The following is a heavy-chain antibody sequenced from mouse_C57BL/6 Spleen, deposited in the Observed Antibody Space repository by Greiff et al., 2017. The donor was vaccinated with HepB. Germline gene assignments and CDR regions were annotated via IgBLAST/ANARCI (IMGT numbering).Heavy chain of an antibody. J-gene: IGHJ4*01. V-gene: IGHV5-17*01. D-gene: IGHD3-3*01. CDR2: ISSGSSTI. CDR1: GFTFSDYG. CDR3: ARVDRDYYAMDY. Sequence: VQLKESGGGLVKPGGSLKLSCAASGFTFSDYGMHWVRQAPEKGLEWVAYISSGSSTIYYADTVKGRFTISRDNAKNTLVLQMTSLRSEDTAMYYCARVDRDYYAMDYWGQGTSVTVSS.